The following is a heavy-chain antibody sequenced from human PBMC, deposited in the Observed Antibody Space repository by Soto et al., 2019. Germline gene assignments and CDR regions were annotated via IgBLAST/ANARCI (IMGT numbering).Heavy chain of an antibody. CDR2: IWYDGSNK. CDR3: ARETGGPLYGMDV. CDR1: GFTFSSYG. Sequence: QVQLVESGGGVVQPGRSLRLSCAVSGFTFSSYGMLWVRQAPGKGLEWVAVIWYDGSNKYYADSVKGRFTISRDDSKNTLYLQLNSLRAEDTAVYYCARETGGPLYGMDVWGQGTTVTVSS. J-gene: IGHJ6*02. V-gene: IGHV3-33*01. D-gene: IGHD7-27*01.